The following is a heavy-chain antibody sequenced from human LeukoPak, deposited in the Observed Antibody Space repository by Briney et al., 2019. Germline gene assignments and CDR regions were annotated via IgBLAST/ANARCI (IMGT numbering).Heavy chain of an antibody. Sequence: SETLSLTCAVYGGSFSGYYWSWIRQPPGKGLEWIGEINHSGSTNYNPSLKSRVTISVDTSKNQFSLRLSSVTAADTAVYYCARGTSVLRYFDWLPHSYYFDYWGQGTLVTVSS. CDR1: GGSFSGYY. V-gene: IGHV4-34*01. D-gene: IGHD3-9*01. CDR2: INHSGST. CDR3: ARGTSVLRYFDWLPHSYYFDY. J-gene: IGHJ4*02.